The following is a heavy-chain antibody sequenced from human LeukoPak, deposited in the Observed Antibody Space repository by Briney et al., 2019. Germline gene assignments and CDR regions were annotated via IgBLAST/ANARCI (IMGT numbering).Heavy chain of an antibody. J-gene: IGHJ6*03. CDR2: ISGSGGGT. D-gene: IGHD6-13*01. Sequence: GSLRLSCAASGFTFVTFAMGWVRQAPGKGLEWVSTISGSGGGTYYADSVKGRFTISRDNSKNTLYLQMNSLRAEDTAVYYCAKHKGAGSRYSYSMDVWGKGATVTVSS. CDR1: GFTFVTFA. V-gene: IGHV3-23*01. CDR3: AKHKGAGSRYSYSMDV.